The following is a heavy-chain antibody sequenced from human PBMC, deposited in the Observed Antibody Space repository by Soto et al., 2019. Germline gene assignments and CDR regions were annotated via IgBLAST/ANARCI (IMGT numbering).Heavy chain of an antibody. CDR2: ISGYNGNT. V-gene: IGHV1-18*01. CDR1: GYTFTKYG. Sequence: QVQLVQSGAEVKKPGASVKVSCKASGYTFTKYGFTWVRQAPGQGLEWMGWISGYNGNTNYAQKFQDRVTMTTDTSKSTAYMELSSLRSDDTAVYYCARDLNIVVKGRRYYFDYWGQGTLVTVSS. D-gene: IGHD2-2*01. CDR3: ARDLNIVVKGRRYYFDY. J-gene: IGHJ4*02.